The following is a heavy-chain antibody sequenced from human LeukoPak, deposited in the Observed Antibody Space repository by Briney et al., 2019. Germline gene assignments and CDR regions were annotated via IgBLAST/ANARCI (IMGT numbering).Heavy chain of an antibody. D-gene: IGHD5-18*01. CDR3: ARDIGYSYCYYYYDYGMDV. V-gene: IGHV4-59*01. J-gene: IGHJ6*02. Sequence: SETLSLTSTDPGGSIRSYYRSWIRQPPGKRLETIGHIYYSGSTNYNPYLKSRVTISVDTSKNQFSLKLSSVAAADTAVYYCARDIGYSYCYYYYDYGMDVWGQGTTVTV. CDR1: GGSIRSYY. CDR2: IYYSGST.